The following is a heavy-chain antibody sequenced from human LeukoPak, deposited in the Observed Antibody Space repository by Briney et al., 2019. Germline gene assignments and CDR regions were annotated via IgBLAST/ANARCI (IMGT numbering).Heavy chain of an antibody. Sequence: GGSLRLSCAASGFTFSDYTLQWVRQAPGKGLECVALLPPDGSYQYYADSLKGRFTISRDNFKNALYLQMNSLRLEDTAVYYCAKGLHDRSWYGAHWGQGTPLSVSS. J-gene: IGHJ4*02. CDR2: LPPDGSYQ. D-gene: IGHD6-13*01. V-gene: IGHV3-30*04. CDR3: AKGLHDRSWYGAH. CDR1: GFTFSDYT.